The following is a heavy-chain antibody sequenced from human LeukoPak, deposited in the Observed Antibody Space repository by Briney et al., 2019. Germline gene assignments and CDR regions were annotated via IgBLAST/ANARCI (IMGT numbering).Heavy chain of an antibody. V-gene: IGHV4-39*07. J-gene: IGHJ5*02. CDR1: GGSISNSSFY. CDR3: AKNGQSGFSFDP. CDR2: VYYTGSS. D-gene: IGHD3-3*01. Sequence: SETLSLTCTVSGGSISNSSFYWVWIRRPPGKGLEWVGRVYYTGSSFSNPSLRSRVTISADTYKNQFSLKLNSVTAADTAVYYCAKNGQSGFSFDPWGQGTLVTVSS.